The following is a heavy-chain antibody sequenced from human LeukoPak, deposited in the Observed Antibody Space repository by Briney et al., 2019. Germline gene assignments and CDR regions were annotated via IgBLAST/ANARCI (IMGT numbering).Heavy chain of an antibody. CDR1: GYTFTGYY. Sequence: ASVRVSCKASGYTFTGYYIHWVRQAPGQGLEWMGWIQPSSGGTNYAQKFQGRVTMTRDTSSSSAYMELSRLRFDDTAVYYCARVHSSGVYDSTAFDIWGQGTMVTVSS. D-gene: IGHD5/OR15-5a*01. CDR2: IQPSSGGT. CDR3: ARVHSSGVYDSTAFDI. V-gene: IGHV1-2*02. J-gene: IGHJ3*02.